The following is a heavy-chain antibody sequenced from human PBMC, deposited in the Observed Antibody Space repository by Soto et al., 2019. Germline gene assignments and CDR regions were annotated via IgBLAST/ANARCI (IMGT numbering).Heavy chain of an antibody. CDR3: EKSFEWGHSSSWYFFDY. Sequence: EVQLLESGGGLVQPGGSLRLSCAASGFTFSNYAMNWVRQAPGKGLEWGSVISGGGDTTYYADSVQGRFTISRDNSKNTLYLEMNRLRAEDTAIYYCEKSFEWGHSSSWYFFDYWGQGTLVTVSS. J-gene: IGHJ4*02. CDR1: GFTFSNYA. D-gene: IGHD6-13*01. CDR2: ISGGGDTT. V-gene: IGHV3-23*01.